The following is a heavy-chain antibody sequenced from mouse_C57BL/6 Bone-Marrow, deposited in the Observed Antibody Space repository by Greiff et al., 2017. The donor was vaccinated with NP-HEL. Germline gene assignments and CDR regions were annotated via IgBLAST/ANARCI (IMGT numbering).Heavy chain of an antibody. CDR3: ARRYSDY. J-gene: IGHJ2*01. D-gene: IGHD2-12*01. CDR1: GFTFSSYG. Sequence: EVHLVESGGDLVKPGGSLKLSCAASGFTFSSYGMSWVRPTPDKRLEWVATISSGGSYTYYPDSVKGRFTISRDNAKNTLYLQMSSLKSEDTAMYYCARRYSDYWGQGTTLTVSS. CDR2: ISSGGSYT. V-gene: IGHV5-6*01.